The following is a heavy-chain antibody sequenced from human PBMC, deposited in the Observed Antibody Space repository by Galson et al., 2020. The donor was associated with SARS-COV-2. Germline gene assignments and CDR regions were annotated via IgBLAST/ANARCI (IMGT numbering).Heavy chain of an antibody. D-gene: IGHD6-19*01. J-gene: IGHJ6*03. CDR2: IFSNDEK. CDR1: GFSLSNARMG. CDR3: ARTDIAVAGYYYYYYMDV. V-gene: IGHV2-26*01. Sequence: SGPTLVKPTETLTLTCTVSGFSLSNARMGVSWIRQPPGKALEWLAHIFSNDEKSYSTSLKSRLTISKDTSKSQVVLTMTNMDPVDTATYYCARTDIAVAGYYYYYYMDVWGKGTTVTISS.